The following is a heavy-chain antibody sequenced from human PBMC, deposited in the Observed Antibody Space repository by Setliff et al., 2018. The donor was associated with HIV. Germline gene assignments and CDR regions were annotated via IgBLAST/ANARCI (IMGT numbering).Heavy chain of an antibody. Sequence: PSETLSLTCSVSDDSITNAGYYWSWIRQHPVKGLEWIGYIIYSGNTNYNPSLKSRLTISVDTSKNQFSLKLFSVTAADTAVYYCARIAFWAAAGINYYYYMDVWGKGTTVTVSS. D-gene: IGHD6-13*01. V-gene: IGHV4-31*03. J-gene: IGHJ6*03. CDR1: DDSITNAGYY. CDR3: ARIAFWAAAGINYYYYMDV. CDR2: IIYSGNT.